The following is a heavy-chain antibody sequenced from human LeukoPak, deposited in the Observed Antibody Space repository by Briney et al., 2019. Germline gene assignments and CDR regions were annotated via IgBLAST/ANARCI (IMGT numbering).Heavy chain of an antibody. CDR3: ARVTGSIDY. Sequence: ASVKVSCKASGYTFTSYDSNWVRQATGQGLEWMGWMNPKSGNTGYAQKFQGRVTMTRDTSISTAYMELGNLRSEDTAVYYCARVTGSIDYWGQGTLVTVSS. J-gene: IGHJ4*02. CDR2: MNPKSGNT. D-gene: IGHD1-26*01. CDR1: GYTFTSYD. V-gene: IGHV1-8*01.